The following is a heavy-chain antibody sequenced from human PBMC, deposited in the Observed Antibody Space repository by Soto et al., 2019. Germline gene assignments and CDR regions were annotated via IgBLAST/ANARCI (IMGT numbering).Heavy chain of an antibody. V-gene: IGHV3-9*01. D-gene: IGHD6-13*01. CDR3: AKASAGAFDI. CDR2: ISWNSGSI. Sequence: GGSLRLSCAASGFTFDDYAMHWVRQAPGKGLEWVSGISWNSGSIGYADSVKGRFTISRDNAKNSLYLQMNSLRAEDTALYYCAKASAGAFDIWGQGTMVTVSS. CDR1: GFTFDDYA. J-gene: IGHJ3*02.